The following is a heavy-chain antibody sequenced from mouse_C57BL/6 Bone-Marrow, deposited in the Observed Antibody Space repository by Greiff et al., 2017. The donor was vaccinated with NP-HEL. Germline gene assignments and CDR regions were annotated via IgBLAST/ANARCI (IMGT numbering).Heavy chain of an antibody. CDR3: AIGGYYTEDY. CDR2: IDPSDSYT. J-gene: IGHJ2*01. Sequence: QVQLQQPGAELVMPGASVKLSCKASGYTFTSYWMHWVKQRPGQGLEWIGEIDPSDSYTNYNQKFKGKSTLTVDKSSSTAYMQLSSLTSEDSAVYYCAIGGYYTEDYWGQGTTLTVSS. V-gene: IGHV1-69*01. D-gene: IGHD3-1*01. CDR1: GYTFTSYW.